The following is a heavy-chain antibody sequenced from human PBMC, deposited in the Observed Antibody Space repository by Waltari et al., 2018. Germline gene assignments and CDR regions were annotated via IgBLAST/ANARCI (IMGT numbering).Heavy chain of an antibody. Sequence: QLQLQESGPGLVQPSETLSLTCSVSGVSSNKNSHYWAWIRQPPGKGLEWIGSVYYSGNTCDDPSLKSRVTISLDTSKNQCSLKRTSVTAADTAVYDCVREPRALYYDSSGYYLDYWGQGTLVTVSS. V-gene: IGHV4-39*07. CDR1: GVSSNKNSHY. CDR3: VREPRALYYDSSGYYLDY. J-gene: IGHJ4*02. D-gene: IGHD3-22*01. CDR2: VYYSGNT.